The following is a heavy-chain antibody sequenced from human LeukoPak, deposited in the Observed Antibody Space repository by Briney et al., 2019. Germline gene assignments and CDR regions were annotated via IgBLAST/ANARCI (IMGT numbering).Heavy chain of an antibody. CDR3: ARANDPLNCGGDCYFDY. J-gene: IGHJ4*02. D-gene: IGHD2-21*02. V-gene: IGHV1-69*05. CDR1: GGTFSSYA. Sequence: GAAVNVSCKASGGTFSSYAISWVRQAPGQGLEWMGRIIPIFGTANYAQKFQGRVTITTDESTSTAYMELSSLRSEDTAVYYCARANDPLNCGGDCYFDYWGQGTLVTVSS. CDR2: IIPIFGTA.